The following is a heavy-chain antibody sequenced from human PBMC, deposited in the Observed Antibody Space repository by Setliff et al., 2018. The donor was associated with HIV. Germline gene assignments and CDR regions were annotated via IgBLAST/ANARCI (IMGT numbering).Heavy chain of an antibody. V-gene: IGHV4-59*08. CDR2: ISSGST. CDR1: GGSISSYY. D-gene: IGHD5-18*01. Sequence: SETLCLTCTVSGGSISSYYWSWIRQPPGKGLEWIGYISSGSTNYNPSLKSRVTISVDTSKNQFSMKLTSVTAADTAVYYCARQPVDTASFDPWGQGTLVTVSS. J-gene: IGHJ5*02. CDR3: ARQPVDTASFDP.